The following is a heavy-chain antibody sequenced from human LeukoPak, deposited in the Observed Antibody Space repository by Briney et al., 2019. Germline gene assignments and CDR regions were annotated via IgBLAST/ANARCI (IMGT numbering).Heavy chain of an antibody. CDR2: INHSGST. CDR1: GGSFSGYY. D-gene: IGHD3-10*01. V-gene: IGHV4-34*03. CDR3: GGVSSYYGAGPHFDY. Sequence: TSETLSLTCAVYGGSFSGYYWSWIRQPPGKGLEWIGEINHSGSTNYNPSLKSRVTISVDTSKNQFSLKLISVTAADTAVFYWGGVSSYYGAGPHFDYWGQGALVTVSS. J-gene: IGHJ4*02.